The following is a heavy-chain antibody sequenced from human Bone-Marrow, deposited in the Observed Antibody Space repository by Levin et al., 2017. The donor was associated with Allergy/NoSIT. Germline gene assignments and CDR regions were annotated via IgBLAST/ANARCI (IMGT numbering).Heavy chain of an antibody. D-gene: IGHD6-13*01. CDR2: MNPNSGNT. CDR1: GYTFTSYD. Sequence: GGSLRLSCKASGYTFTSYDINWVRQATGQGLEWMGWMNPNSGNTGYAQKFQGRVTMTRNTSISTAYMELSSLRSEDTAVYYCARSGDTGQQLVKWGQGTLVTVSS. J-gene: IGHJ4*02. V-gene: IGHV1-8*01. CDR3: ARSGDTGQQLVK.